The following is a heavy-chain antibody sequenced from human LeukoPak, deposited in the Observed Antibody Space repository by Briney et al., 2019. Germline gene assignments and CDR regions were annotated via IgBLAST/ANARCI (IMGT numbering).Heavy chain of an antibody. CDR1: GGTFSSYA. Sequence: ASVKVSCKASGGTFSSYAISWVRQAPGQGLEWMGWINPNSGGTNYAQKFQGRVTMTRDTSISTAYMELSRLRSDDTAVYYCAREGSSSFDYWGQGTLVTVSS. CDR2: INPNSGGT. V-gene: IGHV1-2*02. D-gene: IGHD6-6*01. CDR3: AREGSSSFDY. J-gene: IGHJ4*02.